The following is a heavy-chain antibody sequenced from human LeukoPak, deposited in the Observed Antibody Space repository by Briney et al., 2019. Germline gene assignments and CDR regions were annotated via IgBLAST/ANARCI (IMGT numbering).Heavy chain of an antibody. Sequence: ASVKVSCKASGYTFTSYGISWVRQAPGPGLEWMGWISAYNGNTNNAQKLQGRVTMTTDTSTSTAYMELGSLRSDDTAVYYCARDPYSSPLDYWGQGTLVTVSS. V-gene: IGHV1-18*01. D-gene: IGHD6-13*01. J-gene: IGHJ4*02. CDR1: GYTFTSYG. CDR3: ARDPYSSPLDY. CDR2: ISAYNGNT.